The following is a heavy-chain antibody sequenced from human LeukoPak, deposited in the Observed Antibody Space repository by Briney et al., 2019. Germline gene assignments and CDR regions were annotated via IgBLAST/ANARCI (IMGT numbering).Heavy chain of an antibody. J-gene: IGHJ3*02. D-gene: IGHD1-26*01. Sequence: PGGSLRLSCAASGFTVSSNDMSWVRQAPGKGLEWVSAIYSGGSIYYADSVKGRFTISRDNSKNTLYLQMHSLGAEDTAVYYCAREGAIGYDAFDIWGQGTMVTVSS. CDR3: AREGAIGYDAFDI. V-gene: IGHV3-53*01. CDR1: GFTVSSND. CDR2: IYSGGSI.